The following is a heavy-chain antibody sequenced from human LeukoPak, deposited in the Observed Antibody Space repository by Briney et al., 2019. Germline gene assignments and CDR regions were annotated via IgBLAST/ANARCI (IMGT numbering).Heavy chain of an antibody. V-gene: IGHV4-34*01. D-gene: IGHD2-2*01. CDR3: ARHGHCSSTSCYYRRRDAFDI. CDR2: INHSGST. CDR1: GGSFSGYY. J-gene: IGHJ3*02. Sequence: SETLSLTCAVYGGSFSGYYWSWIRQPPGKGLEWIGEINHSGSTNYNPSLKSRVTISVDTSKNQFSLKLSSVTAADTAVYYCARHGHCSSTSCYYRRRDAFDIWGQGTMVTVSS.